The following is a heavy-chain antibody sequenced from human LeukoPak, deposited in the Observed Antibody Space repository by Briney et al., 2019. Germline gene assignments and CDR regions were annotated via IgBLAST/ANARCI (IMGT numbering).Heavy chain of an antibody. CDR3: VRIFQSYCDA. CDR1: GFTFDDYG. CDR2: VNWNGGST. V-gene: IGHV3-20*04. J-gene: IGHJ4*02. D-gene: IGHD2-21*01. Sequence: GGSLRLSCAASGFTFDDYGMSWVRQAPGKGLEWISGVNWNGGSTGYADSVKGRFTISRDNAKNSLYLQMNSLRAEDTAVYYCVRIFQSYCDAWGQGTLVTVST.